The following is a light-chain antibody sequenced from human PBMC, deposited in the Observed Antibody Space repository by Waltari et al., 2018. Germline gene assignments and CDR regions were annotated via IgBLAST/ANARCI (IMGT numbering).Light chain of an antibody. CDR3: SSRTSSITEV. Sequence: QSALTQPASVSASPRQSITLSCTGTSSDVGGCDSVPWYQHYPGKAAKLLIYDVYKRPSGVSNRFSGSKSGNTASLTISGLQAEDEADYYCSSRTSSITEVFGGGTKLTVL. V-gene: IGLV2-14*03. CDR2: DVY. J-gene: IGLJ2*01. CDR1: SSDVGGCDS.